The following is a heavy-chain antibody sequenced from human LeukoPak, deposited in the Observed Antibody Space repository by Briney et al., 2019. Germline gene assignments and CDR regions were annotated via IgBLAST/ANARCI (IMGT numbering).Heavy chain of an antibody. D-gene: IGHD3-22*01. Sequence: GGSLRLSCAASGFTFDDYAMHWVRQAPGKGLEWVSLISWDGDSTYYADSVKGRFTISRDDSRNSLYLQMNSLRAEDTAVYYCAKDPTHFRVWDDYDSNVLNCWGQGTLVTVSS. CDR3: AKDPTHFRVWDDYDSNVLNC. CDR2: ISWDGDST. J-gene: IGHJ4*02. CDR1: GFTFDDYA. V-gene: IGHV3-43D*03.